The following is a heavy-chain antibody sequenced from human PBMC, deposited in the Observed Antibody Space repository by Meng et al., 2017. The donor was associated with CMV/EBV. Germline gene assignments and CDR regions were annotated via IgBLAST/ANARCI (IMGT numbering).Heavy chain of an antibody. CDR3: ARVWDSGWDY. CDR2: INHSGST. CDR1: GGSFSGYY. Sequence: QVQLQQWGAGLLKPSETLSLTCAVYGGSFSGYYWSWIRQPPGKGLEWIGEINHSGSTNYNPSLKSRVTISVDTSKNQFSLKLSSVTAAGTAVYYCARVWDSGWDYWGQGTLVTVSS. D-gene: IGHD3-22*01. V-gene: IGHV4-34*01. J-gene: IGHJ4*02.